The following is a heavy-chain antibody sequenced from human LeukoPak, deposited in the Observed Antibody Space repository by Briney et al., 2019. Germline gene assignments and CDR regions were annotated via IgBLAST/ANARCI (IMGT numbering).Heavy chain of an antibody. D-gene: IGHD3-22*01. Sequence: SETLSLTCTVSGDSISSYYWSWIRQPPGKGLEWIWYVYSSGRTQYDPSLKGLFTISVDTSRNQFSLELSSVTAVATALLYFARARVRSYSYDSSGFYTSDWHFDLWGRGTLVTVSS. V-gene: IGHV4-59*01. J-gene: IGHJ2*01. CDR1: GDSISSYY. CDR3: ARARVRSYSYDSSGFYTSDWHFDL. CDR2: VYSSGRT.